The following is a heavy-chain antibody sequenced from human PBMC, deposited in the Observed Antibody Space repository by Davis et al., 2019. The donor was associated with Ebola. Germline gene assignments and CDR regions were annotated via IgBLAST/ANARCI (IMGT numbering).Heavy chain of an antibody. V-gene: IGHV4-34*01. CDR3: ARVIVPPDLFYYYFYMDG. CDR1: GGSFSGYY. J-gene: IGHJ6*03. D-gene: IGHD2-2*01. Sequence: PSETLSLTCAVYGGSFSGYYWSWIRQPPGKGLEWIGEIEHSGSTNYNPSLKSRVTISADTSRNQFSLKLSSVTAADTAVYYCARVIVPPDLFYYYFYMDGWGKGTTVTVSS. CDR2: IEHSGST.